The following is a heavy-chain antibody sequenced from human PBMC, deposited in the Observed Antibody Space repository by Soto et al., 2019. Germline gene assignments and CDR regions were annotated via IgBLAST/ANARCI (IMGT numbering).Heavy chain of an antibody. Sequence: SETLSLTCVVSGGSFSTYYYNWIRQSPGKGLEWIGEINHSGSNNYSPSLKSRVTISLDTSKNQFSLKLTSVTAADTAVYYCARGGSNDWQVAFDIWGQGTMVTVSS. J-gene: IGHJ3*02. V-gene: IGHV4-34*01. D-gene: IGHD3-9*01. CDR1: GGSFSTYY. CDR3: ARGGSNDWQVAFDI. CDR2: INHSGSN.